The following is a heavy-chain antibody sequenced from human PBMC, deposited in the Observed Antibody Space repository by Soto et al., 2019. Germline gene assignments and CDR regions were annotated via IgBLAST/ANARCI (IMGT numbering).Heavy chain of an antibody. CDR2: IYYSGST. D-gene: IGHD6-19*01. CDR1: GGSISSSSYY. J-gene: IGHJ4*02. Sequence: SETLYLTCTVSGGSISSSSYYWGWIRQPPGKGLEWIGSIYYSGSTYYNPSLKSRVTISVDTSKNQFSLKLSSVTAADTAVYYCARSSSGWYGQFDYWGQGTLVTVS. CDR3: ARSSSGWYGQFDY. V-gene: IGHV4-39*01.